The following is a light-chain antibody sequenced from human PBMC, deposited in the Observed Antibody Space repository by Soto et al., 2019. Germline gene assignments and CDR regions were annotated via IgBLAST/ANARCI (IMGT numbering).Light chain of an antibody. CDR2: GAS. Sequence: EIVMTQSPATLSVSPGERATLSCRASLSVSNNLAWYQQKPGQSPRLLIYGASTRATGIPARFSGSGSGTDFTLTISSLQSEDFAVYYCQQDNNWPPWTFGQGTKVDIK. CDR1: LSVSNN. J-gene: IGKJ1*01. CDR3: QQDNNWPPWT. V-gene: IGKV3-15*01.